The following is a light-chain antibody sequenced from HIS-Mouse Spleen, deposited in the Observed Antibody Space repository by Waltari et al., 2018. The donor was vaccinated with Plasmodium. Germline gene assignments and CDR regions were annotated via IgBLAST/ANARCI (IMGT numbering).Light chain of an antibody. Sequence: DIQMTQSPSTLSASVGDRVTLTCRASQSISSRLAWYHQNPGKAPKLLIYKASSLESGVPSRFSGSGSGTEFTLTISSLQPDDFATYYCQQYNSDSWTFGQGTKVEIK. V-gene: IGKV1-5*03. CDR2: KAS. J-gene: IGKJ1*01. CDR3: QQYNSDSWT. CDR1: QSISSR.